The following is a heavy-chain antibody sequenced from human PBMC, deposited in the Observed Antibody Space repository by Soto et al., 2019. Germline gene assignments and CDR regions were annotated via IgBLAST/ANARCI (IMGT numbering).Heavy chain of an antibody. Sequence: QITLKESGPTLVKPTQNLTLTCTFSGFSLSTSGVGVGWIRQPPGKAREWLALIYWDDEERYSPSLKSRLTITKDTAQNQVVLTMTNMDPVDTGTYYCAHSPRDSSSPFRLDPWGQGILVTVSS. D-gene: IGHD6-13*01. CDR3: AHSPRDSSSPFRLDP. CDR1: GFSLSTSGVG. J-gene: IGHJ5*02. CDR2: IYWDDEE. V-gene: IGHV2-5*02.